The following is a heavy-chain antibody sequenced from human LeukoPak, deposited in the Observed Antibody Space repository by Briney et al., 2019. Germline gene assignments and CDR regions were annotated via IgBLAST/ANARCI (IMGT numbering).Heavy chain of an antibody. D-gene: IGHD5-18*01. J-gene: IGHJ6*04. V-gene: IGHV3-33*01. CDR3: ARDPGQLDYYYGMDV. CDR2: IWYDGSNK. CDR1: GFTFSSYG. Sequence: GRSLRLSCAASGFTFSSYGMHWVRQAPGKGLEWVAVIWYDGSNKYYADSVKGRFTISRDNSKNTLYLQMNCLRAEDTAVYYCARDPGQLDYYYGMDVWGKGTTVTVSS.